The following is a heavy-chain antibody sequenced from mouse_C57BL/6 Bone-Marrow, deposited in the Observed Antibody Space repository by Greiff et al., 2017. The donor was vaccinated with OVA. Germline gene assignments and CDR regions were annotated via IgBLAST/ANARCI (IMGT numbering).Heavy chain of an antibody. Sequence: EVQLQQSGAELVRPGASVKLSCTASGFNIKDDYMHWVKQRPEQGLEWIGWIDPENGDTEYASKFQGKATLTADKSSNTAYLQLSSLTSEDTAVYYCTTVYYGYDAGAWFAYWGQGTLVTVSA. CDR2: IDPENGDT. D-gene: IGHD2-2*01. CDR1: GFNIKDDY. J-gene: IGHJ3*01. V-gene: IGHV14-4*01. CDR3: TTVYYGYDAGAWFAY.